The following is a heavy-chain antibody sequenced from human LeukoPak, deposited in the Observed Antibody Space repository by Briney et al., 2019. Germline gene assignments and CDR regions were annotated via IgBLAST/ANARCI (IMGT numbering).Heavy chain of an antibody. Sequence: PGGSLRLSCAASGFTFSSYAMNWVRQAPGKGLEWVSTINNSGDRTYYADSVKGRFTISRDNSKNTLYLQMNSLRTEDTAVYYCAKDFVPRGGSYFPGFDYWGQGTLVIVSS. CDR3: AKDFVPRGGSYFPGFDY. D-gene: IGHD1-26*01. CDR2: INNSGDRT. V-gene: IGHV3-23*01. CDR1: GFTFSSYA. J-gene: IGHJ4*02.